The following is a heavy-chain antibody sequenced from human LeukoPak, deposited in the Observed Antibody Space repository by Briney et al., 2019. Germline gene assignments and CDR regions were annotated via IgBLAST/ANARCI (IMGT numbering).Heavy chain of an antibody. J-gene: IGHJ4*02. CDR1: GFTFSSYG. CDR2: ISYDGSNK. Sequence: PGRSLRLSCAASGFTFSSYGMHWVRQAPGKGLEWVAVISYDGSNKYYADSVKGRFTISRDNSKNTLYLQMNSLRAEDTAVYYCAKGGYSYGYGPDYWGQGTLVTVSS. D-gene: IGHD5-18*01. CDR3: AKGGYSYGYGPDY. V-gene: IGHV3-30*18.